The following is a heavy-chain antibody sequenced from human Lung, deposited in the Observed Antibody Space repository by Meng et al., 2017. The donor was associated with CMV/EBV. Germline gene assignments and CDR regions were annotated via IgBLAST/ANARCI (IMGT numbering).Heavy chain of an antibody. J-gene: IGHJ4*02. Sequence: GGSLGLXCAASGFTFTSYAMNWVRQAPGKGLEWVSSITGGGNYIYYADSVKGRFSVSRDNAKNSLYLQMNSLRAEDTAVYYCARGRGLVATIVQYYLDDLRQGXLVTVSS. V-gene: IGHV3-21*01. D-gene: IGHD5-12*01. CDR3: ARGRGLVATIVQYYLDD. CDR1: GFTFTSYA. CDR2: ITGGGNYI.